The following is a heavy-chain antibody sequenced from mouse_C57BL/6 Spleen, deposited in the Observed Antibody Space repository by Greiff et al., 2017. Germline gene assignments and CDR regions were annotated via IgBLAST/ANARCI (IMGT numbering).Heavy chain of an antibody. CDR2: INPYNGGT. V-gene: IGHV1-19*01. CDR3: ANPLRDFDY. Sequence: VQLQQSGPVLVKPGASVKMSCKASGYTFTDYYMNWVKQSHGKSLEWIGVINPYNGGTSYNQKFKGKATLTVDKSSSTAYMELNSLTSEDSAVYYCANPLRDFDYWGQGTTLTVSS. D-gene: IGHD1-1*01. CDR1: GYTFTDYY. J-gene: IGHJ2*01.